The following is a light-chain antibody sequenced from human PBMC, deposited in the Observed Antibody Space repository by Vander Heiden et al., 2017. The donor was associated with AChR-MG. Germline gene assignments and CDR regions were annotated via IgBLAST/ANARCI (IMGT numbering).Light chain of an antibody. CDR3: QQRSNWPPA. Sequence: EIVLPQSPATLSLSPGERAALSGRASQSVSSYLAWYQQKPGQAPRLLIYEASNRATGIPARFRGSGSGTDFTLTISSLEPEDFAVYYCQQRSNWPPAFGQGTKLEIK. CDR1: QSVSSY. V-gene: IGKV3-11*01. CDR2: EAS. J-gene: IGKJ2*01.